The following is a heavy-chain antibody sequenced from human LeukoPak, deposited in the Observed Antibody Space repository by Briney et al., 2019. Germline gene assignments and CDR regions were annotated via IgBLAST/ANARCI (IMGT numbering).Heavy chain of an antibody. Sequence: SETPSLTCTVSGGSISSYYWSWIRQPPGKGLEWIGYIYYSGSTNYNPSLKSRVTISVATSKNQFSLKLSSVTAADTAVYYCARLERRPYYYSMDAWGEGTTVTVS. CDR3: ARLERRPYYYSMDA. CDR2: IYYSGST. D-gene: IGHD1-1*01. CDR1: GGSISSYY. J-gene: IGHJ6*02. V-gene: IGHV4-59*01.